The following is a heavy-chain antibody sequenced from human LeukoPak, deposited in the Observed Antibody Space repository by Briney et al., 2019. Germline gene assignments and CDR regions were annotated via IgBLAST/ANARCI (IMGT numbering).Heavy chain of an antibody. CDR3: ARRARYCSGGSCYAYFDY. Sequence: PSETLSLTCAVYGGSFSGYYWSWIRQPPGKRLEWIGYISYSGSTNYNPSLKSRVTISVDTAKNQFSLKLSSVTAADAAVYYCARRARYCSGGSCYAYFDYWGQGTLVTVSS. V-gene: IGHV4-59*08. D-gene: IGHD2-15*01. CDR1: GGSFSGYY. J-gene: IGHJ4*02. CDR2: ISYSGST.